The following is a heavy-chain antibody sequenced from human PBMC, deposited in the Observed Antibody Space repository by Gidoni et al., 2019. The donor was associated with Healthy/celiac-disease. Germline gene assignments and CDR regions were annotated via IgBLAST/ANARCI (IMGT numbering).Heavy chain of an antibody. V-gene: IGHV3-23*01. D-gene: IGHD2-2*01. CDR2: ISGSGGST. Sequence: EVQLLESGGGLVQPGGSLRLSCAASGFTFSSYAMRWVRQAPGKGLEWVSAISGSGGSTYYADSVKGRFTISRDNSKNTLYLQMNSLRAEDTAVYYCAKGGIVVVPAAARREYYYYGMDVWGQGTTVTVSS. J-gene: IGHJ6*02. CDR1: GFTFSSYA. CDR3: AKGGIVVVPAAARREYYYYGMDV.